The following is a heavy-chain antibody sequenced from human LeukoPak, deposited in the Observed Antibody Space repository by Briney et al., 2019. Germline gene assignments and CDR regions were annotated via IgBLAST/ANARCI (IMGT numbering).Heavy chain of an antibody. J-gene: IGHJ6*03. CDR1: GYTFASFG. D-gene: IGHD2-2*03. CDR2: INTHNGDT. V-gene: IGHV1-18*01. CDR3: TRDGYRLSGYFYYMDV. Sequence: ASVKVSCKASGYTFASFGITWVRQAPGQGLEWMGWINTHNGDTNYAQKLQGRVTMATDTSTSTAYMELRSLRSDDTAVYYCTRDGYRLSGYFYYMDVWGKGTTVTVSS.